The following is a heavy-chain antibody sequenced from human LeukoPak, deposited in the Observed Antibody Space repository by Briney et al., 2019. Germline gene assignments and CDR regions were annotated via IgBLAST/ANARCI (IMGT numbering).Heavy chain of an antibody. D-gene: IGHD3-3*01. CDR2: ISSSSSTI. Sequence: PGGSLRLSCAASGFTFSSYSMNWVRQAPGKGLEWVSYISSSSSTIYHADSVKGRFTISRDNAKNSLYLQMNSLRAEDTAVYYCATGPTYYDFWSGYKYWGQGTLVTVSS. V-gene: IGHV3-48*01. CDR1: GFTFSSYS. J-gene: IGHJ4*02. CDR3: ATGPTYYDFWSGYKY.